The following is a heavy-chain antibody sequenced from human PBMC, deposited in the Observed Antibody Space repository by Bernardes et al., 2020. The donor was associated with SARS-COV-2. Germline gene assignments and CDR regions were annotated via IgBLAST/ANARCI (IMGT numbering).Heavy chain of an antibody. CDR3: ARGPLITFGGVYY. Sequence: GGSLRLSCAASGFTFSSYSMNWVRQAPGKGLEWVSSISSSSSYIYYASFGQGRFTISRDNVKNSLYLQMNSLRAEDTALYHCARGPLITFGGVYYWGQGTLVTVSS. D-gene: IGHD3-16*01. V-gene: IGHV3-21*04. CDR1: GFTFSSYS. J-gene: IGHJ4*02. CDR2: ISSSSSYI.